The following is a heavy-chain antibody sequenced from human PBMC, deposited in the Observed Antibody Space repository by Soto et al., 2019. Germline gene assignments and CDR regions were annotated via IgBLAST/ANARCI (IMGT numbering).Heavy chain of an antibody. CDR1: CGSIISCGYS. V-gene: IGHV4-30-2*01. CDR3: ARAGHYYDSSGYSHDAFDI. D-gene: IGHD3-22*01. CDR2: IYHSGST. J-gene: IGHJ3*02. Sequence: PSGSLSLTCGVSCGSIISCGYSWSWIRQPPGNGLEWIGYIYHSGSTYYNPSLKSRVTISVDRSKKQFSLKLSSVTAADTAVYYCARAGHYYDSSGYSHDAFDIWGQGTMVTVSS.